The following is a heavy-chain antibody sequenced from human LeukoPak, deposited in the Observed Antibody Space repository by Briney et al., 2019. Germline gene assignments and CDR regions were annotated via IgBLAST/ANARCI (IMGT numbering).Heavy chain of an antibody. D-gene: IGHD7-27*01. J-gene: IGHJ4*02. CDR2: IKQDGSEK. CDR1: GLTFSSYW. V-gene: IGHV3-7*01. CDR3: ARVSSWGWGLDY. Sequence: GGSLRLSCAASGLTFSSYWMSWVRQAPGKGLEWVANIKQDGSEKYYVDSVKGRFTISRDNAKNSLYLQMNSLRAEDTAVYYCARVSSWGWGLDYWGQGTLVTVSS.